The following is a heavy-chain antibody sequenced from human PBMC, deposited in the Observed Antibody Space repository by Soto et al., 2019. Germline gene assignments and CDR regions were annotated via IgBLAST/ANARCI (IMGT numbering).Heavy chain of an antibody. D-gene: IGHD6-19*01. CDR2: INWNGGST. Sequence: GGSLRLSCAASGFTFDDYGMSWVRQAPGKGLEWVSGINWNGGSTGYADSVKGRFTISRDNAKNSLYLQMNSLRADDTAVYYCVRDSYTSGRYYFDYWGQGTLVTVSS. J-gene: IGHJ4*02. CDR1: GFTFDDYG. CDR3: VRDSYTSGRYYFDY. V-gene: IGHV3-20*04.